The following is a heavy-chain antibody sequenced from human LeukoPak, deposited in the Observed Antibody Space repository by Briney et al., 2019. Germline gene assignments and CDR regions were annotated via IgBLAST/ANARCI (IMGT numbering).Heavy chain of an antibody. D-gene: IGHD4-17*01. J-gene: IGHJ2*01. CDR1: GFTFSSYS. CDR2: ISSSSSYI. CDR3: ARDDYGDPWYFDL. Sequence: GGSLRLSCAASGFTFSSYSMNWVRQAPGKGPEWVSSISSSSSYIYYADSVKGRFTISRDNAKNSLYLQMNSLRAEDTAVYYCARDDYGDPWYFDLWGRGTLVTVSS. V-gene: IGHV3-21*01.